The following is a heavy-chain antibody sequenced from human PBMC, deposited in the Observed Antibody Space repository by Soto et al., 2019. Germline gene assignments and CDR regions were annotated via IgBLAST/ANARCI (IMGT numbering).Heavy chain of an antibody. D-gene: IGHD2-15*01. CDR2: ISYDGSNK. Sequence: QVQLVESGGGVVQPGRSLRLSCAASGFTFSSYGMHWVRQAPGKGLGWVAVISYDGSNKYYADSVKGRFTISRDNSKNTLYLQMNSLRAEDTAVYYCAILAFDYWGQGTLVTVSS. V-gene: IGHV3-30*03. J-gene: IGHJ4*02. CDR3: AILAFDY. CDR1: GFTFSSYG.